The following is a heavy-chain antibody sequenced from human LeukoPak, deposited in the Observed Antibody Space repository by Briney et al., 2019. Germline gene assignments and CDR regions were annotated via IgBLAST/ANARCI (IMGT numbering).Heavy chain of an antibody. CDR3: ARVDGDYSGTGYGFDP. CDR1: GFTFSGSA. J-gene: IGHJ5*02. V-gene: IGHV3-73*01. CDR2: IRSKANSYAT. Sequence: GGSLRLSCAASGFTFSGSAMHWVRQASGKGLEWVGRIRSKANSYATAYAASVKGRFTISRDDSKNTAYLQMNSLKTEDTAVYYCARVDGDYSGTGYGFDPWGQGTLVTVSS. D-gene: IGHD3/OR15-3a*01.